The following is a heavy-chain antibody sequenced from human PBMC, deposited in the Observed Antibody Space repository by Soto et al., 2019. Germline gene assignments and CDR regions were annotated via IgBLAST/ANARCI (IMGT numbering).Heavy chain of an antibody. Sequence: GGSLRLSCAASGFTFTSYAMSWVRQAPGKGLEWVSLISGSGRRAYYADSVKGRFTISRDNSMNTVFLQMNSLRAEDTAIYYCAKDLHYSSPSGNSNWGQGALVTVSS. J-gene: IGHJ4*02. D-gene: IGHD3-10*01. CDR2: ISGSGRRA. V-gene: IGHV3-23*01. CDR1: GFTFTSYA. CDR3: AKDLHYSSPSGNSN.